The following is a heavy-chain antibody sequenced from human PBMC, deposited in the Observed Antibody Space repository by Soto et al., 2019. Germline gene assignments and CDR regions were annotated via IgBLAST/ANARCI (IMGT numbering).Heavy chain of an antibody. CDR3: ARAIPNHPYSSSSLGFDI. J-gene: IGHJ3*02. D-gene: IGHD6-6*01. Sequence: EASVKVSCKASGYTFTGYYMHWVRQAPGQGLEWMGWINPNSGGTNYAQKFQGWVTMTRDTSISTAYMELSRLRSDDTAVYYCARAIPNHPYSSSSLGFDIWGQGTMVTVSS. CDR1: GYTFTGYY. V-gene: IGHV1-2*04. CDR2: INPNSGGT.